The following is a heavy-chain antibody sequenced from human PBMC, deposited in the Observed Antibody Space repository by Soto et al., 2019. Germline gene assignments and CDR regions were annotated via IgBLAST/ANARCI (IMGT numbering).Heavy chain of an antibody. CDR3: ARNYYFDY. CDR2: ISYDGSNK. J-gene: IGHJ4*02. V-gene: IGHV3-30-3*01. Sequence: GGSLRLSCAASGFTFSSYAMHWVRQAPGKGLEWVAVISYDGSNKYYADSVKGRFTISRDNSKNTLYLQMNSLRAEDTAVYYCARNYYFDYWGQGTLVTVSS. CDR1: GFTFSSYA.